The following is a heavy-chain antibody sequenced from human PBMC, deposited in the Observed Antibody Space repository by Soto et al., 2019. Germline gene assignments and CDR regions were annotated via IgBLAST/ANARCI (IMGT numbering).Heavy chain of an antibody. J-gene: IGHJ4*02. CDR3: ARGRIVRGVFDY. V-gene: IGHV4-30-4*01. Sequence: PSETLSLTCTVSGGSISSGDYYWSWIRQPPGKGLEWIGYIYYSGSTYYNPSLKSRVTISVDTSKNQFSLKLSSVTAADTAVYYCARGRIVRGVFDYWGQGTLVTVSS. D-gene: IGHD3-10*01. CDR2: IYYSGST. CDR1: GGSISSGDYY.